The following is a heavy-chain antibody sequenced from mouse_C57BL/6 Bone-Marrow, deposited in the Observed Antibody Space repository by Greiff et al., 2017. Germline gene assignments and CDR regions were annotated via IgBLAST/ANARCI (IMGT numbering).Heavy chain of an antibody. Sequence: QVQLQQSGAELARPGASVKLSCKASGYTFTSYGISWVKQRTGQGLEWIGEIYPRSGNTYYNEKFKGKATLTADKSSSTAYMELRRLTSEDSAVYFWARSKGYYYGSSADYWGQGTTLTVSS. D-gene: IGHD1-1*01. V-gene: IGHV1-81*01. J-gene: IGHJ2*01. CDR1: GYTFTSYG. CDR3: ARSKGYYYGSSADY. CDR2: IYPRSGNT.